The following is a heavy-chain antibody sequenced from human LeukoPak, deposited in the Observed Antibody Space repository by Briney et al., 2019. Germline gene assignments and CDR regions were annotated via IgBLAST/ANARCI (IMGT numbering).Heavy chain of an antibody. D-gene: IGHD1-26*01. CDR2: ITDRGVST. CDR1: GFSFNTYE. V-gene: IGHV3-48*03. J-gene: IGHJ4*02. CDR3: VRGIVGTGQFYFHH. Sequence: PGGSLRLSCTGSGFSFNTYEMSWVRHAPGKGLEWVSYITDRGVSTDYADSVKGRFTISRDNAKNSLYLQMDSLRAEDTAVYFCVRGIVGTGQFYFHHWGQGTLVTVSS.